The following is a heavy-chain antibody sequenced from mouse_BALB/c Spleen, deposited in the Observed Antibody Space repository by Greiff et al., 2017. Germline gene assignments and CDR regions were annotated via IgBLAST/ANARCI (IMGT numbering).Heavy chain of an antibody. CDR1: GYSFTSYY. CDR3: ARSRGNGHYYAMDY. D-gene: IGHD2-1*01. V-gene: IGHV1S135*01. J-gene: IGHJ4*01. CDR2: IDPFNGGT. Sequence: EVQLQQSGPELMKPGASVKISCKASGYSFTSYYMHWVKQSHGKSLEWIGYIDPFNGGTSYNQKFKGKATLTVDKSSSTAYMHLSSLTSEDSAVYYCARSRGNGHYYAMDYWGQGTSVTVSS.